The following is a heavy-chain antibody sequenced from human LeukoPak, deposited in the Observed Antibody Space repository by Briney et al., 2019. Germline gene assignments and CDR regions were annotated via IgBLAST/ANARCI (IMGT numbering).Heavy chain of an antibody. CDR3: AREFQQLAPGPIGY. V-gene: IGHV3-48*01. J-gene: IGHJ4*02. Sequence: PGGSLRLSCAASGFTFSSYSMNWVRQAPGKGLEWVSYISSSSSTIYYADSVKGRFTISRDNAKNSLYLQMNSLRAEDTAVYYCAREFQQLAPGPIGYWGQGTLVTVSS. D-gene: IGHD6-13*01. CDR1: GFTFSSYS. CDR2: ISSSSSTI.